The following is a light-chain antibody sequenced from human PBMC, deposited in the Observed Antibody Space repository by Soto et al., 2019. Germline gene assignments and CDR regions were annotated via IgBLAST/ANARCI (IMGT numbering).Light chain of an antibody. V-gene: IGKV3-11*01. Sequence: EIVLTQSPATLSLSPGERATLSCRASQSVSSYLAWYQQKPGQAPRLLIYDASNRATGIPARFSGSGSGTDFTLTISSREPEDFAVYYCQHREFGGGTKVEIK. CDR3: QHRE. CDR2: DAS. J-gene: IGKJ4*02. CDR1: QSVSSY.